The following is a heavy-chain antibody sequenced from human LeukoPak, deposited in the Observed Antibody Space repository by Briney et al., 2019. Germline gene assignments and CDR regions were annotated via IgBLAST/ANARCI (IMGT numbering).Heavy chain of an antibody. Sequence: TSETLSLTCTVSGGSISSCYWSWIRQPAGKGLEWMGRIHTSGSTNYNPSLKSRVTMSGDTSKNQFSLKLSSVTAADTAVYYCARDGYYYDSSGYSRFDYWGQGTLVTVSS. CDR2: IHTSGST. V-gene: IGHV4-4*07. J-gene: IGHJ4*02. D-gene: IGHD3-22*01. CDR3: ARDGYYYDSSGYSRFDY. CDR1: GGSISSCY.